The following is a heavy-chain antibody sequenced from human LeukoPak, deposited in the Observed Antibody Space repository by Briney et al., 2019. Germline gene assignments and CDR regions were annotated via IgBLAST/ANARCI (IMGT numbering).Heavy chain of an antibody. J-gene: IGHJ4*02. CDR3: AREGGIVGALDY. CDR1: GYTFTSYG. V-gene: IGHV1-18*01. CDR2: IKGYNGDT. D-gene: IGHD1-26*01. Sequence: ASVKVSCKASGYTFTSYGISWVRQAPGQGLEWMGWIKGYNGDTNYAQKFQSRVTMTTDTSTSTAYMELRSLRSDDTAVYYCAREGGIVGALDYWGQGTLVTVSS.